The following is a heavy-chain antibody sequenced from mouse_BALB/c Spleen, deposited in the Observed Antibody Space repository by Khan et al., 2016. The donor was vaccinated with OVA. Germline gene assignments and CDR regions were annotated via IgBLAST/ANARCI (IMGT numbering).Heavy chain of an antibody. J-gene: IGHJ2*01. CDR3: ARLGDDYAFGY. CDR2: IDPYYGNT. D-gene: IGHD2-4*01. V-gene: IGHV1-39*01. Sequence: VQLQQSGPELEKPGASVKISCKASGYSFTDYNMNWVKQSNGKSLEWIGNIDPYYGNTIYNQKFKGKATLTVDKSSSTAYMELKSLTSEDSAVYYCARLGDDYAFGYWGQGTTLTVSS. CDR1: GYSFTDYN.